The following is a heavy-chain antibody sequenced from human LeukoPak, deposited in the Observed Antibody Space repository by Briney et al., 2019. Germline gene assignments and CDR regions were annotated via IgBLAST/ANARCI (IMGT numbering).Heavy chain of an antibody. V-gene: IGHV1-69*05. Sequence: ASEKVSCKASGRTFSSYAISWVRQAPGQGLEWMGGIIPIFGTANYAQKFQGRVTITTDESTSTAYMELSSLRCEDTAVYYCARFEIWGLTTVTTELDYCGQGTLVTVSS. CDR2: IIPIFGTA. CDR1: GRTFSSYA. CDR3: ARFEIWGLTTVTTELDY. D-gene: IGHD4-11*01. J-gene: IGHJ4*02.